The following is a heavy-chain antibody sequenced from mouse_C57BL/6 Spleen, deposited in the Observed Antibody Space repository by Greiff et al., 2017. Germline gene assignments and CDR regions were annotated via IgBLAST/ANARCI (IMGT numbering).Heavy chain of an antibody. CDR3: ARYDGSSPWFAY. CDR2: IYPGDGDT. D-gene: IGHD1-1*01. Sequence: VQLVESGPELVKPGASVKISCKASGYAFSSSWMNWVKQRPGKGLEWIGRIYPGDGDTNYNGKFKGKATLTADKSSSTAYMQLSSLTSEDSAVYFCARYDGSSPWFAYWGQGTLVTVSA. CDR1: GYAFSSSW. J-gene: IGHJ3*01. V-gene: IGHV1-82*01.